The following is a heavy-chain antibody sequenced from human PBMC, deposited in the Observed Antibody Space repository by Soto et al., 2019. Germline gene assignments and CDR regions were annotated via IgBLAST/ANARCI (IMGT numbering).Heavy chain of an antibody. CDR3: VPSHCGGDCLRSYSSHYYYGMDV. J-gene: IGHJ6*02. D-gene: IGHD2-21*02. V-gene: IGHV2-5*02. CDR1: GFSLSTGGVG. Sequence: QITLKESGPTLVKPTQTLTLTCTFSGFSLSTGGVGVGWIRQPPGKALEWLALIYWDDDKRYSPSLKSRLTVTKDTSTTQVVLTMTNMDPVDTATYYCVPSHCGGDCLRSYSSHYYYGMDVWGQGTTVTVFS. CDR2: IYWDDDK.